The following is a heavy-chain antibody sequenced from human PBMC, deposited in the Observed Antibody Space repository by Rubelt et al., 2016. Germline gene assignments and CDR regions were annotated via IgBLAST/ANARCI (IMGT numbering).Heavy chain of an antibody. Sequence: QVQLVQSGAEVKKPGASVKVSCKASGYTFTSYGISWVRQAPGQGLEWMGWISAYNGNTNYAQKLHGRVTMTTDTSTRTAYMGLRSLRSDDTAVYYCASMYSSSWYRGWFDPWGQGTLVTVSS. V-gene: IGHV1-18*01. D-gene: IGHD6-13*01. CDR2: ISAYNGNT. CDR3: ASMYSSSWYRGWFDP. J-gene: IGHJ5*02. CDR1: GYTFTSYG.